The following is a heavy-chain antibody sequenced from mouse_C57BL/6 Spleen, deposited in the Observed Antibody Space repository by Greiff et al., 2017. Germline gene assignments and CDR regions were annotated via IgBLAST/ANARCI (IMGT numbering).Heavy chain of an antibody. CDR3: ARGSTMVTTHLYYYAMDY. J-gene: IGHJ4*01. Sequence: LQESGPGLVQPSQSLSITCTVSGFSLTSYGVHWVRQSPGKGLEWLGVIWSGGSTDYNAAFISRLSISKDNSKSQVFFKMNSLQADDTAIYYCARGSTMVTTHLYYYAMDYWGQGTSVTVSS. CDR2: IWSGGST. CDR1: GFSLTSYG. V-gene: IGHV2-2*01. D-gene: IGHD2-2*01.